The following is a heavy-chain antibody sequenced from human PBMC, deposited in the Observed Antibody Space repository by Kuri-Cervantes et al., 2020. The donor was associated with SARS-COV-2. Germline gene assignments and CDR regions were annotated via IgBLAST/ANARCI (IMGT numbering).Heavy chain of an antibody. CDR1: GYSISSGYY. Sequence: SETLSLTCAVSGYSISSGYYWGWIRQPPGKGLEWIGSIYHSGSTYYNPSLKSRVTISVDTSKNQFSLKLSSVTAADTAVYYCAGFTEYSSSLLDYWGQGTLVTVSS. V-gene: IGHV4-38-2*01. J-gene: IGHJ4*02. CDR3: AGFTEYSSSLLDY. D-gene: IGHD6-6*01. CDR2: IYHSGST.